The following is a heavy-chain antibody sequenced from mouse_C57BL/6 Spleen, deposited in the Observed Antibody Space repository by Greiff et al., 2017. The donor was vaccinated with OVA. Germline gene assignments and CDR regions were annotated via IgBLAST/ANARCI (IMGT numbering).Heavy chain of an antibody. CDR2: IDPSDSYT. J-gene: IGHJ3*01. V-gene: IGHV1-69*01. Sequence: VQLQQPGAELVMPGASVKLSCKASGYTFTSYWMHWVKQRPGQGLEWIGEIDPSDSYTNYNQKFKGKSTLTVDKSSSTAYMQLSSLTSEDSAVYYCARGGLLLFAYWGQGTLVTVSA. CDR3: ARGGLLLFAY. D-gene: IGHD2-3*01. CDR1: GYTFTSYW.